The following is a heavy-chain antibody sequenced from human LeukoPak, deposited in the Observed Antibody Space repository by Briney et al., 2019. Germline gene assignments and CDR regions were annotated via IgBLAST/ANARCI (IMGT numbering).Heavy chain of an antibody. CDR3: AREWRGSYYYYGMDV. Sequence: ASVKVSCKASGYTFTSYGISWVRQAPGQGLEWMGWISAYNGNTNYAQKLQGRVTMTTDTFTSTAYMELRSLRSEDTAVYYCAREWRGSYYYYGMDVWGQGTTVTVSS. CDR1: GYTFTSYG. CDR2: ISAYNGNT. D-gene: IGHD3-10*01. J-gene: IGHJ6*02. V-gene: IGHV1-18*01.